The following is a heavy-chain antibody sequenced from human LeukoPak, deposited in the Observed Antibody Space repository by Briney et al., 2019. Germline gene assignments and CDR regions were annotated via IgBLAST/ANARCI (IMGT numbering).Heavy chain of an antibody. J-gene: IGHJ4*02. CDR3: AREGSGSAGFDY. CDR1: GYSISSGYY. V-gene: IGHV4-38-2*02. CDR2: IYHSGST. D-gene: IGHD6-19*01. Sequence: SETLSLTCTVSGYSISSGYYWGWIRQPPGKGLEWIGSIYHSGSTYYNPSLKSRVTISVDTSKNQFSLKLGSVTAADTAVYYCAREGSGSAGFDYWGQGTLVTVSS.